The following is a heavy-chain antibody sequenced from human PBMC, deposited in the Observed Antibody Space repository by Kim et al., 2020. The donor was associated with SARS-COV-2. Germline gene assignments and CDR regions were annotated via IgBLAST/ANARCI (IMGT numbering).Heavy chain of an antibody. CDR3: ARDRLQYGGSPGPYYYYYCGMDV. D-gene: IGHD5-12*01. CDR1: GGTFSSYA. J-gene: IGHJ6*02. V-gene: IGHV1-69*13. Sequence: SVKVSCKASGGTFSSYAISWVRQAPGQGLEWMGGIIPIFGTANYAQKFQGRVTITADESTSTAYMELSSLRSEDTAVYYCARDRLQYGGSPGPYYYYYCGMDVWGQGTTVTGSS. CDR2: IIPIFGTA.